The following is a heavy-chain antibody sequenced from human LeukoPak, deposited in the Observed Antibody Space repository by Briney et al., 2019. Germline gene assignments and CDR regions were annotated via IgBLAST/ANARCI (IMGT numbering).Heavy chain of an antibody. J-gene: IGHJ3*02. CDR2: ISAYNGNT. Sequence: ASVKVSCKASGYTFTGYGISWVRQAPGQGLEWMGWISAYNGNTNYAQKLQGRVTMTTDTSTSTAYMELRSLRSDDTAVYYCARLTMIVEVGAFDIWGQGTMVTVSS. V-gene: IGHV1-18*01. CDR3: ARLTMIVEVGAFDI. D-gene: IGHD3-22*01. CDR1: GYTFTGYG.